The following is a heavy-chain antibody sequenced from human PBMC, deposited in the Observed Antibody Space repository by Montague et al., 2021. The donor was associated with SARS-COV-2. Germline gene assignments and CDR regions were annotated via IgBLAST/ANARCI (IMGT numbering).Heavy chain of an antibody. CDR2: IYYSGST. V-gene: IGHV4-31*03. Sequence: TLSLTCTVSGDSISSGGYYWSWIRPPPGKGLEWIGYIYYSGSTYYNPSLKSRATISVDTSKNQFSLRLSSVTAADTAVYYCARVQGITMIVVVIGAFDIGGQGTMVTVSS. D-gene: IGHD3-22*01. J-gene: IGHJ3*02. CDR1: GDSISSGGYY. CDR3: ARVQGITMIVVVIGAFDI.